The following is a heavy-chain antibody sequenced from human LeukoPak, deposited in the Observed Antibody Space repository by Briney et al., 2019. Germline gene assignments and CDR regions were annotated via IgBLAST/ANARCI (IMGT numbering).Heavy chain of an antibody. D-gene: IGHD2-15*01. CDR1: GFTFSSYG. V-gene: IGHV3-30*18. J-gene: IGHJ4*02. CDR2: ISYDGSNK. CDR3: AKDPGYCSGGSCYGTLYY. Sequence: GGSLRLSCAASGFTFSSYGMHWVRQAPGKGLEWVAVISYDGSNKYYADSVKGRFTISRDNSKNTLYLQMNSLRAEDTAVYYCAKDPGYCSGGSCYGTLYYWGQGTLVTVSS.